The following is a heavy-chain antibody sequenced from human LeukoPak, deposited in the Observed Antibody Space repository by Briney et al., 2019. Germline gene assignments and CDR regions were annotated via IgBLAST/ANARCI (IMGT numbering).Heavy chain of an antibody. CDR3: AELGITMIGGV. CDR1: RFTFSRYW. CDR2: IKQDGSEK. V-gene: IGHV3-7*01. J-gene: IGHJ6*04. Sequence: GGSLRLSCAASRFTFSRYWMSWVRQAPGKGLEWVAKIKQDGSEKNYVDSVKGRFTISRDNAKKSLYMQMNSLRAEDTAVYYCAELGITMIGGVWGKGTTVTISS. D-gene: IGHD3-10*02.